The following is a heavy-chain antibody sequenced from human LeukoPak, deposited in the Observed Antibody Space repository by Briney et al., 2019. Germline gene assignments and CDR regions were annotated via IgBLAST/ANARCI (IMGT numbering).Heavy chain of an antibody. Sequence: ASVKVSCKASGYTFTSYGISWVRQAPGQGLEWMGWISAYNDNTNYAQKLQGRVTMTTDTSTSTAYMELRSLRSDDTAVYYCARNANNWNYGYFDYWGQGTLVTVSS. D-gene: IGHD1-7*01. CDR1: GYTFTSYG. J-gene: IGHJ4*02. CDR2: ISAYNDNT. CDR3: ARNANNWNYGYFDY. V-gene: IGHV1-18*01.